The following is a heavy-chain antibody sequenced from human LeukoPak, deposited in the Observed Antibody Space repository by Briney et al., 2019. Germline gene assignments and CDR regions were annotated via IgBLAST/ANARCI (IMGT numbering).Heavy chain of an antibody. J-gene: IGHJ5*02. V-gene: IGHV1-69*13. CDR1: GGTFSSYA. CDR3: ARAHQVVVAARVPYWFDP. CDR2: IIPIFGTA. D-gene: IGHD2-15*01. Sequence: ASVKVSCKASGGTFSSYAISWVRLAPGQGLEWMGGIIPIFGTANYAQKFQGRVTITADESTSTAYMELSSLRSEDTAVYYCARAHQVVVAARVPYWFDPWGQGTLVTVSS.